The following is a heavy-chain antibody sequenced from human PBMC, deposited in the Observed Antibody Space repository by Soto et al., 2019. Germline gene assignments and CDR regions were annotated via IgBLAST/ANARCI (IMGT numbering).Heavy chain of an antibody. CDR1: GGSFSGYY. J-gene: IGHJ5*02. D-gene: IGHD3-10*01. Sequence: SETLSLTCAVYGGSFSGYYWSWIRQPPGKGLEWIGEINHSGSTNYNPSLKSRVTISVDTSKNQFSLKLSSVTAADTAVYYCARRPGQGFITCFDPGGQGTLVTVSS. CDR2: INHSGST. V-gene: IGHV4-34*01. CDR3: ARRPGQGFITCFDP.